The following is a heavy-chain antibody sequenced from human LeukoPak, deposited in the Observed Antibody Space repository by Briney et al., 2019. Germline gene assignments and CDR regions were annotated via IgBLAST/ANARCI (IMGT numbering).Heavy chain of an antibody. CDR1: GFTVRSNY. Sequence: GGPLRLSCAASGFTVRSNYMTWVRQAPGKGLEWVSVIYSDGSTYYADSVRGRFTISRDNSKNTLYLQMNSLRAEDTAVYYCATLAAAGPFDYWGQGTLVTVSS. D-gene: IGHD6-13*01. CDR2: IYSDGST. CDR3: ATLAAAGPFDY. V-gene: IGHV3-53*01. J-gene: IGHJ4*02.